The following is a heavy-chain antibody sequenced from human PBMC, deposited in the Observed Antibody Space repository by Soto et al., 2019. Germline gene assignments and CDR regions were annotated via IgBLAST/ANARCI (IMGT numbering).Heavy chain of an antibody. J-gene: IGHJ4*02. V-gene: IGHV3-23*01. CDR1: GFTFSSYA. CDR3: AKVSDYDLWCSYPRYPFGY. Sequence: GGSLRLSCAASGFTFSSYAMRWVRQAPGKGLEWVSAISGSGGSTYYADSVKGRFTISRDNSKNTLYLQMNSLRAEDTAVYYCAKVSDYDLWCSYPRYPFGYWGRGTLGTVSS. D-gene: IGHD3-3*01. CDR2: ISGSGGST.